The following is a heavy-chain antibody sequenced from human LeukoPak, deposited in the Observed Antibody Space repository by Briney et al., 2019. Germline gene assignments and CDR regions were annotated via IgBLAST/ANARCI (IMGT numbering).Heavy chain of an antibody. CDR1: GFTFTGYY. CDR3: ARTSTGAYSSSWYPGDY. Sequence: ASVKVSCKASGFTFTGYYMHWVRQAPGQGLEWMGWINPNSGGTNYAQKFQGRVTMTRDTSISTAYMELSRLRSDDTAVYYCARTSTGAYSSSWYPGDYWGQGTLVTVSS. CDR2: INPNSGGT. D-gene: IGHD6-13*01. J-gene: IGHJ4*02. V-gene: IGHV1-2*02.